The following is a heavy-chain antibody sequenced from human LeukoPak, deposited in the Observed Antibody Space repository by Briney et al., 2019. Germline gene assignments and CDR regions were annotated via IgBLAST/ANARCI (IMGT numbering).Heavy chain of an antibody. CDR2: INWDGGST. CDR3: ARDHWGRITTGGYFEY. D-gene: IGHD1-14*01. V-gene: IGHV3-43D*03. J-gene: IGHJ4*02. CDR1: GFTFDDYA. Sequence: GGSLRLSCAASGFTFDDYAMHWVRQAPGKGLEWVSLINWDGGSTYYADSVKGRFTISRDNSKNSLYLQMNSLIVEDTAVYFYARDHWGRITTGGYFEYWGQGTLVTVSS.